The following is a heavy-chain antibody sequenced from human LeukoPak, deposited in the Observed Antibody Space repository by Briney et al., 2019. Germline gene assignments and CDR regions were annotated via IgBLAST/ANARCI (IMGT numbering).Heavy chain of an antibody. Sequence: SETLSLTCTASGGSISSYYWSWIRQPPGKGLEWIGYIYYSGSTNYNPSLKSRVTISVDTSKNQFSLKLSSVTAADTAVYYCAKLAYCGGDCYSSGDFDYWGQGTLVTVSS. CDR2: IYYSGST. CDR1: GGSISSYY. D-gene: IGHD2-21*02. V-gene: IGHV4-59*01. J-gene: IGHJ4*02. CDR3: AKLAYCGGDCYSSGDFDY.